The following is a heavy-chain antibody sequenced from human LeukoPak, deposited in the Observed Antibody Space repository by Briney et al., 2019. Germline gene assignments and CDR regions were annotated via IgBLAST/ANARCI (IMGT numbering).Heavy chain of an antibody. CDR3: ARDGSDFDC. V-gene: IGHV6-1*01. CDR2: TYYRSKWYN. Sequence: SQSLSLTCAISGDSVSSSSAAWNWIRQSPSRFLEWLGRTYYRSKWYNDFAVAVKSRITINPDTSKNQFSLQLNAVTPEDTAVYYCARDGSDFDCWGQGTLVTVSS. J-gene: IGHJ4*02. CDR1: GDSVSSSSAA.